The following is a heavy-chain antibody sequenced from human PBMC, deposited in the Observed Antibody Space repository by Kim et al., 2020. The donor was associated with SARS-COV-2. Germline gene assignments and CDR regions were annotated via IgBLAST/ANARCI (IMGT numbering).Heavy chain of an antibody. V-gene: IGHV5-51*01. Sequence: RYSPSFQCQVTISADKSISTAYLQWSSLKASDTAMYYCARRGYGVSVFDYWGQGTLVTVSS. J-gene: IGHJ4*02. CDR3: ARRGYGVSVFDY. D-gene: IGHD5-12*01.